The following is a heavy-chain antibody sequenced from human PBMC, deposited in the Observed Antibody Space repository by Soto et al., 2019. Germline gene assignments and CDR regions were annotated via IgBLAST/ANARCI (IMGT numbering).Heavy chain of an antibody. CDR3: ARVHFWSGYYIDNY. V-gene: IGHV1-18*01. J-gene: IGHJ4*02. CDR2: ISAYNGNT. CDR1: GYTFTSYG. D-gene: IGHD3-3*02. Sequence: QVQLVQSGAEVKKPGASVKVSCKASGYTFTSYGISWVRQAPGQGLEWMGWISAYNGNTHYARKRQGRVTMTTDTSKSTDYMEMRSLRSDETAVYYCARVHFWSGYYIDNYWGQGTLVTVSS.